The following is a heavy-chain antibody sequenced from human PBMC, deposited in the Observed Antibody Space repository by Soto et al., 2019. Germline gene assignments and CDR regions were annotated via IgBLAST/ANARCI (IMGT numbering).Heavy chain of an antibody. V-gene: IGHV3-21*01. CDR1: GFTFSSYS. CDR2: ISSGSDYI. J-gene: IGHJ3*01. Sequence: EVQLVESGGGLVKPGGSPRLSCAASGFTFSSYSMNWVRQAPGKGLEWVSSISSGSDYIFYADSVKGRFTISRDNAKNALFLKMNSLTADDTAVYYCARSPVGDVFNVWGQWTVVTVCS. CDR3: ARSPVGDVFNV.